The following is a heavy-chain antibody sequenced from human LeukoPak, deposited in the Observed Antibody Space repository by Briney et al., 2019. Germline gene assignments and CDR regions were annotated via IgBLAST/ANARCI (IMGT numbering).Heavy chain of an antibody. CDR1: GGSISSSSYY. CDR2: IHNSGTT. CDR3: ARRYYYNLGSFPFDF. V-gene: IGHV4-39*07. J-gene: IGHJ4*02. Sequence: SSETLSLTCTVSGGSISSSSYYWSWIRQSSGKGLEWIGEIHNSGTTNYNPSLNSRVTISEDTSKNQFYLNLSSVTAADTAVYYCARRYYYNLGSFPFDFWGQGTLVTVSS. D-gene: IGHD3-10*01.